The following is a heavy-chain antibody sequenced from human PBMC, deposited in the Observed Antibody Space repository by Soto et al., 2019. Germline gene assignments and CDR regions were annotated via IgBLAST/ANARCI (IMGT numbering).Heavy chain of an antibody. CDR3: AREDYYYGMDV. J-gene: IGHJ6*02. CDR1: GFTFSSYW. CDR2: INSDGGSA. V-gene: IGHV3-74*01. Sequence: GGSLRLSCAASGFTFSSYWMHWVRQAPGKGLVWVSRINSDGGSASYADSVKGRFTISRDNAKNTLYLQMNSLRAEDTAVYYCAREDYYYGMDVWGQGTTVTVSS.